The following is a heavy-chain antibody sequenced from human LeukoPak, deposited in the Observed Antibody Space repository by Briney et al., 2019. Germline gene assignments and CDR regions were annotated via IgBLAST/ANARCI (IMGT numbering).Heavy chain of an antibody. D-gene: IGHD6-19*01. Sequence: SETLSLTCTVSGGSISYYYWTWIRQPPGRVLEWIGHIYYGGSTNYDPTLKRRLTISVDTSKNQFSLKLASVTAADTAVYYCARVTPGGYNSGWYGYYFDYWGQGTLVTVSS. CDR1: GGSISYYY. V-gene: IGHV4-59*01. CDR2: IYYGGST. CDR3: ARVTPGGYNSGWYGYYFDY. J-gene: IGHJ4*02.